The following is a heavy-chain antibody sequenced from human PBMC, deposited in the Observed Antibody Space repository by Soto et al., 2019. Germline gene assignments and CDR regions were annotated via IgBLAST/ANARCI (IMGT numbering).Heavy chain of an antibody. CDR1: GVSFSGFH. J-gene: IGHJ5*02. Sequence: QVQLQQWGAGLLRPSETLSLTCAVNGVSFSGFHWNWIRQSPGKGLEWIGYIYYSGSTFYNPSLKNRVTISLDTSKIQFSLKLSSVTAADTAVYYCVREGGDNWFDPWGQGTLVTVSS. CDR2: IYYSGST. V-gene: IGHV4-34*01. CDR3: VREGGDNWFDP. D-gene: IGHD3-16*01.